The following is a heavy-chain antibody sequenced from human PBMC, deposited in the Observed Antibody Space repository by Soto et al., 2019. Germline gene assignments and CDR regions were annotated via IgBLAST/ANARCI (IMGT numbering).Heavy chain of an antibody. D-gene: IGHD2-2*02. CDR2: IIPILGIA. V-gene: IGHV1-69*04. Sequence: SVKVSCKASGYTFTSYGISWVRQAPGQGLEWMGRIIPILGIANYAQKFQGRVTITADKSTSTAYMELSSLRSEDTAVYYCARAYTPALYYGYWGQGTLVTVSS. CDR3: ARAYTPALYYGY. J-gene: IGHJ4*02. CDR1: GYTFTSYG.